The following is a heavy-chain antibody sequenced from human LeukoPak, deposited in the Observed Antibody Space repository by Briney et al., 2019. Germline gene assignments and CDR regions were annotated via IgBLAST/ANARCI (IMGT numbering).Heavy chain of an antibody. CDR2: ISSSSSYT. Sequence: GGSLRLSCAASAFTFSDYYMSWIRQAPGKGLEWVSYISSSSSYTNYADSVKGRFTISRDNAEKSLHLKMKSLRADDTAVYYCARVESGSTYGYGDYWGRGTLVTVSS. CDR1: AFTFSDYY. V-gene: IGHV3-11*05. CDR3: ARVESGSTYGYGDY. D-gene: IGHD5-18*01. J-gene: IGHJ4*02.